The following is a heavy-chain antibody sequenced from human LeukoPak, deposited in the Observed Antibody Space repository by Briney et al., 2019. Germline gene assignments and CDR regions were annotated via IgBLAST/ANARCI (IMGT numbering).Heavy chain of an antibody. CDR2: IYYSGST. D-gene: IGHD5-24*01. Sequence: PSETLSLTCTVSGGSISSSTYYWGWIRQPPGKGLEWIGSIYYSGSTYYNPSLKSRVTISVDTSKNQFSLKLSSVTAADTAVYYCAMSRDGYNSRILFDYWGQGTLVTVSS. V-gene: IGHV4-39*01. CDR3: AMSRDGYNSRILFDY. CDR1: GGSISSSTYY. J-gene: IGHJ4*02.